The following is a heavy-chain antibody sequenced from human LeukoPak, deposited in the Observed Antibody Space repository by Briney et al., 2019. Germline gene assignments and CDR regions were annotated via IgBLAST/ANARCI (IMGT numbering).Heavy chain of an antibody. CDR3: ASHSPYDSSGYPN. D-gene: IGHD3-22*01. J-gene: IGHJ4*02. CDR2: IYTSGST. Sequence: PSETLSLTCTVSGGSISSGSDYWSWIRQPAGKGLEWIGRIYTSGSTNYNPSLKSRVTISVDTSKNQFSLKLSSVTAADTAVYYCASHSPYDSSGYPNWGQGTLVTVSS. V-gene: IGHV4-61*02. CDR1: GGSISSGSDY.